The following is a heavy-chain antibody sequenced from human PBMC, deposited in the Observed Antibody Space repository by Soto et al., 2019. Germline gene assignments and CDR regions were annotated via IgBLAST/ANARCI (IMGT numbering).Heavy chain of an antibody. J-gene: IGHJ4*02. CDR2: ISSTTNYI. CDR3: ARESEDLTPNFDY. Sequence: GGALRLSCAASGFTFTRYSMNWVRQAPGKGLEWVSSISSTTNYIYYGDSMKGRFTISRDNAKNSLYLEMNSLRAEDTAVYYCARESEDLTPNFDYWGQGTLVTVSS. V-gene: IGHV3-21*06. CDR1: GFTFTRYS.